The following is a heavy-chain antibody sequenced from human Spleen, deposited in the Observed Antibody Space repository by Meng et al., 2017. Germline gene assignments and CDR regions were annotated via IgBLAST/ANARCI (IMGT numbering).Heavy chain of an antibody. D-gene: IGHD6-13*01. CDR1: GGSFSGYY. J-gene: IGHJ4*02. CDR3: ARSIAAVPFDY. V-gene: IGHV4-34*10. Sequence: QWQLQESGPGLVRPSETLSLTCAVYGGSFSGYYWSWIRQPPGKGLEWIGEINHSGSTNYNPSLKSRVTISVDTSKNQFSLKLSSVTAADTAVYYCARSIAAVPFDYWGQGTLVTVSS. CDR2: INHSGST.